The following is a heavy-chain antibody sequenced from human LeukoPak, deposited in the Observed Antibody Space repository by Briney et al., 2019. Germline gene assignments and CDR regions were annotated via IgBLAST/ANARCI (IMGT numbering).Heavy chain of an antibody. CDR1: GFTFSSYG. Sequence: GGSLRLSCAASGFTFSSYGMNWVRQAPGKGLEWVSSITSSSSYIYYADSVKGRFTISRDNAKNSLYLQMNSLRAEDTAVYYCAREMLAAVAAQSWGQGTLVTVSS. CDR3: AREMLAAVAAQS. J-gene: IGHJ5*02. V-gene: IGHV3-21*01. CDR2: ITSSSSYI. D-gene: IGHD6-19*01.